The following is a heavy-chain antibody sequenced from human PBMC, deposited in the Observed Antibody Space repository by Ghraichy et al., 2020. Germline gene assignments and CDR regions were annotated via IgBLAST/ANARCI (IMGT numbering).Heavy chain of an antibody. CDR1: GFTFSEYD. D-gene: IGHD1-14*01. CDR3: VRGGIQVRGIDEFDY. CDR2: IGLAGDT. J-gene: IGHJ4*02. V-gene: IGHV3-13*01. Sequence: GGSLRLSCTASGFTFSEYDMHWVRQGTEKGLEWVSGIGLAGDTHYPASVKGRFTISRENAKNSVYLQMNSLTVGDTGVYYCVRGGIQVRGIDEFDYWGQGTLVTVSS.